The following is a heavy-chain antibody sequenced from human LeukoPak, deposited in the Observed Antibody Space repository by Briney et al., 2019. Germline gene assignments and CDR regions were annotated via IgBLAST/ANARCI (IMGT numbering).Heavy chain of an antibody. D-gene: IGHD6-19*01. Sequence: GASVKVSCKASGYTFTSYGISWVRQAPGQGLEWMGWISAYNGNTNYAQKFQGRVTMTRNTSISTAYMELSSLRSEDTAVYYCARVPKKIAVAGSRSVGRVVYWFDPWGQGTLVTVSS. J-gene: IGHJ5*02. V-gene: IGHV1-18*01. CDR3: ARVPKKIAVAGSRSVGRVVYWFDP. CDR1: GYTFTSYG. CDR2: ISAYNGNT.